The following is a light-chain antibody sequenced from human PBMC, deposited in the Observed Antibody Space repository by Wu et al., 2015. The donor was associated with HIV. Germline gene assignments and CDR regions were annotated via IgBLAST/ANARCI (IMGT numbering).Light chain of an antibody. J-gene: IGKJ1*01. CDR3: QQYNNYPWT. V-gene: IGKV1-5*03. CDR1: DSISTL. CDR2: QSS. Sequence: DILMTQSPPTLSASVGDKITITCRASDSISTLLAWYQQKPGKAPKLLIHQSSSLENGIPSRFSGSGSGTEFILTINSLQPDDCATYFCQQYNNYPWTFGQGTKIDIK.